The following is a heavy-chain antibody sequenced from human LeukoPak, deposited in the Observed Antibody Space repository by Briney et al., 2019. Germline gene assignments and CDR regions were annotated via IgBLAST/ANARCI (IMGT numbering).Heavy chain of an antibody. CDR2: ISWDGGST. CDR3: AKAVAAAGPDWYFDL. D-gene: IGHD6-13*01. J-gene: IGHJ2*01. CDR1: GFTFDDYA. Sequence: GGSLRLSCAASGFTFDDYAMHWVRHAPGKGLEWVSLISWDGGSTYYADSVKGRFTISRDNSKNSLYLQMNSLRAEDTALYYCAKAVAAAGPDWYFDLWGRGTLVTVSS. V-gene: IGHV3-43D*04.